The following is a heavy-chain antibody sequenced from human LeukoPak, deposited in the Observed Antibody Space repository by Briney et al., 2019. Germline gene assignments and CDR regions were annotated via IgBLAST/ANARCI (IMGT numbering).Heavy chain of an antibody. CDR2: IYYSGST. D-gene: IGHD3-3*01. Sequence: SETLSLTCTVSGGSISSSSYYWGWIRQPPGKGLEWIGSIYYSGSTYYNPSLKSRVTISVDTSKNQFSLKLSSVTAADTAVYYCARHSGNFWSGYFRHWFGPWGQGTLVTVSS. CDR1: GGSISSSSYY. CDR3: ARHSGNFWSGYFRHWFGP. V-gene: IGHV4-39*01. J-gene: IGHJ5*02.